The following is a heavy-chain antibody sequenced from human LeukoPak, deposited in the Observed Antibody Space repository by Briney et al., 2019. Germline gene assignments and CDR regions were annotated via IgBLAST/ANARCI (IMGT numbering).Heavy chain of an antibody. Sequence: GGSLRLSCAASGFTLSNHWMTWVRQVPGRGPEWVANVNRDGSEAYYLDSVKGRFTISKDNAKNSLYLQMNSLRAEDTALYHCARNNGMDVWGQGTTVIISS. V-gene: IGHV3-7*03. J-gene: IGHJ6*02. CDR3: ARNNGMDV. CDR2: VNRDGSEA. CDR1: GFTLSNHW.